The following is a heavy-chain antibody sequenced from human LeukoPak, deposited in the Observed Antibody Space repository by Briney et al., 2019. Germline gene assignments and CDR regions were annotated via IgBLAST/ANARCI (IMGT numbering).Heavy chain of an antibody. V-gene: IGHV4-39*07. CDR3: ARPQLVGATSSPFDY. CDR1: GGSISSSSYY. D-gene: IGHD1-26*01. Sequence: SETLSLTCTVSGGSISSSSYYWGWIRQPPGKGLEWIGSIYYSGSTYYNPSLKSRVTISVDTSKNQFSLKLSSVTAADTAVYYCARPQLVGATSSPFDYWGQGTLVTVSS. J-gene: IGHJ4*02. CDR2: IYYSGST.